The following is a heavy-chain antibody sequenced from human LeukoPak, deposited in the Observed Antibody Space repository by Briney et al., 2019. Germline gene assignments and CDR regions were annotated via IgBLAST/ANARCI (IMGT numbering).Heavy chain of an antibody. Sequence: GGSLRLSCATSGFTFSSYAMSWVRKAPGKGLESVSAISGSGGSTYYADSVKGRFTISRDNSKNTLYLQMNSLRAEDTAVYYCAKILLWFGELYDYWGQGTLVTVSS. D-gene: IGHD3-10*01. J-gene: IGHJ4*02. CDR1: GFTFSSYA. CDR3: AKILLWFGELYDY. CDR2: ISGSGGST. V-gene: IGHV3-23*01.